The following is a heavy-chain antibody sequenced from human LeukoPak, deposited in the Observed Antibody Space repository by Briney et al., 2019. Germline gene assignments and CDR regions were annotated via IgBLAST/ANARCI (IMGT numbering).Heavy chain of an antibody. CDR3: AREGHGYSYVLFDY. CDR2: IYGGEIT. J-gene: IGHJ4*02. D-gene: IGHD5-18*01. V-gene: IGHV4-4*07. CDR1: GGPITSFY. Sequence: SETLSLTCTVSGGPITSFYLSWTRQSAGKGLEWIGRIYGGEITTYNPSLKSRVTISVDTSKNQFSLKLSSVTAADTAVYYCAREGHGYSYVLFDYWGQGTLVTVSS.